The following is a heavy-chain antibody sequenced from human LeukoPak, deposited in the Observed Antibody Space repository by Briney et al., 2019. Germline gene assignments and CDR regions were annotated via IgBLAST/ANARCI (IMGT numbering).Heavy chain of an antibody. CDR3: TFPYYGSGSYYWFDP. CDR2: IRSKAYGGTT. CDR1: GLTFGDYA. J-gene: IGHJ5*02. Sequence: GGSLRLSCTASGLTFGDYAMSWVRQAPGKGLEWVGFIRSKAYGGTTEYAASVKGRFTISRDDSKSIAYLQMNSLKTEDTAVYYCTFPYYGSGSYYWFDPWGQGTLVTVSS. V-gene: IGHV3-49*04. D-gene: IGHD3-10*01.